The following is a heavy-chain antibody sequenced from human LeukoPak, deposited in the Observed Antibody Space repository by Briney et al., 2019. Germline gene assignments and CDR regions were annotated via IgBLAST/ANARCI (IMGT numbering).Heavy chain of an antibody. CDR1: GVSISSYY. J-gene: IGHJ4*02. CDR2: IYYSGST. Sequence: SETLSLTCTVSGVSISSYYWSWVRQPPGKGLEWIGYIYYSGSTYYNPSLKSRVTISVDTSKNQFSLKLSSVTAADTAVYYCARAYCSGGTCYLGEYYFDYWGQGTLVTVSS. V-gene: IGHV4-59*12. CDR3: ARAYCSGGTCYLGEYYFDY. D-gene: IGHD2-15*01.